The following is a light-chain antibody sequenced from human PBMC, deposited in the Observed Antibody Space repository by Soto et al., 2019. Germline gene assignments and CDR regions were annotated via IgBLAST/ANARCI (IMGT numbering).Light chain of an antibody. CDR1: QDISNY. CDR2: EAS. Sequence: DIQMTQSPSSLSASVGDRVTITCQASQDISNYLNWYQQKPGKAPKLLIYEASNLETGVPSRFSGSGSGTDFTFTISSLQPEDIATYYCQQYDNLLLTFGGGTKVDIK. CDR3: QQYDNLLLT. J-gene: IGKJ4*01. V-gene: IGKV1-33*01.